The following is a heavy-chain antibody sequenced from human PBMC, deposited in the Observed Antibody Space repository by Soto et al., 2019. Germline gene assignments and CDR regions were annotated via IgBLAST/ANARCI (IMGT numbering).Heavy chain of an antibody. Sequence: QVQLVESGGGVVQPGGSLRLSCAASGFTFGRHGMHWVRQAPGKGLEWVAVIGSDGRRASYADSMKGRFTISRDNGQNTLYLQMNSLRAEETAVYYCARDDDYGDNGLDYWGQGTLVTVSS. D-gene: IGHD4-17*01. J-gene: IGHJ4*02. CDR1: GFTFGRHG. CDR2: IGSDGRRA. CDR3: ARDDDYGDNGLDY. V-gene: IGHV3-33*01.